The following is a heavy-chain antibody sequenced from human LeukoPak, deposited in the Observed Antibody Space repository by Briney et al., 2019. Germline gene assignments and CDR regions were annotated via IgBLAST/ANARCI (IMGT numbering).Heavy chain of an antibody. D-gene: IGHD1-26*01. CDR1: GFTFSSCG. Sequence: GGSLRLSCAASGFTFSSCGMHWVRQAPGKGLEWVSTISGSGGATYYADSVKGRFTISRDNSKNTLYLQMNSLRVEDTAVYYCARRSTSGSYWGDFDYWGQGTLVTVSS. J-gene: IGHJ4*02. CDR3: ARRSTSGSYWGDFDY. CDR2: ISGSGGAT. V-gene: IGHV3-23*01.